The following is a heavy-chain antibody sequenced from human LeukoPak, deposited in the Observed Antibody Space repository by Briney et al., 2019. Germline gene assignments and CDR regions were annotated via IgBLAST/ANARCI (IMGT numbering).Heavy chain of an antibody. CDR3: TRLSLVVVRDAFDI. Sequence: GGSLRLFCTGSGFTFGDYGMSWVRQAPGKGLEWVAFIRSEAYGGTTEYAASVKGRFTISRDDSKSIAYLQMNSLKTEDTAVYYCTRLSLVVVRDAFDIWGQGTMVTVSS. D-gene: IGHD3-22*01. V-gene: IGHV3-49*04. J-gene: IGHJ3*02. CDR2: IRSEAYGGTT. CDR1: GFTFGDYG.